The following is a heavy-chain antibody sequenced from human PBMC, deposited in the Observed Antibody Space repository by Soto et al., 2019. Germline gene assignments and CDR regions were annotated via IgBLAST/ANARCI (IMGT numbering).Heavy chain of an antibody. D-gene: IGHD1-26*01. Sequence: QVRLVQSGAEVKKPGASVKLSCKASGYTFTTYAVHWVRQAPGQSLEWMGWSNAGNGNTKYSQKFQDRVTLSIDTSASTAYMELNSLTSEDTAIYYCARDSAQLSGCWFDPWGQGALVTVSS. CDR1: GYTFTTYA. CDR2: SNAGNGNT. J-gene: IGHJ5*02. CDR3: ARDSAQLSGCWFDP. V-gene: IGHV1-3*01.